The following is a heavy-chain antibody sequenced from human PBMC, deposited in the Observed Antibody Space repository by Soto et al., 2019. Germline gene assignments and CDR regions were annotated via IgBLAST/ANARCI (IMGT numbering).Heavy chain of an antibody. D-gene: IGHD2-15*01. J-gene: IGHJ3*02. V-gene: IGHV3-23*01. CDR1: GFTFSSYA. Sequence: GGSLRLSCAASGFTFSSYAMSWVRQAPGKGLEWVSAISGSGGSTYYADSVKGRFTISRDNSKNTLYLQMNSLRAEDTAVYYCAKRFLSYCSGGSCPAGYAFDIWGQGTMVTVSS. CDR3: AKRFLSYCSGGSCPAGYAFDI. CDR2: ISGSGGST.